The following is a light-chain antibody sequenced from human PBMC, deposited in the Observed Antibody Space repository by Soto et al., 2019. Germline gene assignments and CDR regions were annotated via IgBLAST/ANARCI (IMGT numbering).Light chain of an antibody. CDR1: QSVYSN. Sequence: EIVMTQSPATLSLSPGERVSLSCRASQSVYSNLAWYKQKPGQAPRLLIYGASSRATGIPARFSGSGSETEFSLTISSLKAEDFEVYYCQQYYNWPRTFGQGTKVDIK. CDR3: QQYYNWPRT. CDR2: GAS. J-gene: IGKJ1*01. V-gene: IGKV3-15*01.